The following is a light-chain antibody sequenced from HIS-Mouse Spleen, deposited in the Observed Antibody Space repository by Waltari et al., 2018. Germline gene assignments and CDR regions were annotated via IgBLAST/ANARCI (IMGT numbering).Light chain of an antibody. CDR1: QSVTSN. J-gene: IGKJ1*01. CDR2: GAS. V-gene: IGKV3-15*01. Sequence: EIVMTQSQATLSVSPGERATLPCRSSQSVTSNLAWYQQKPGQAPRLLIYGASTRATGIPARFSGSGSGTEFTLTISSLQSEDFAVYYCQQYNNWWTFGQGTKVEIK. CDR3: QQYNNWWT.